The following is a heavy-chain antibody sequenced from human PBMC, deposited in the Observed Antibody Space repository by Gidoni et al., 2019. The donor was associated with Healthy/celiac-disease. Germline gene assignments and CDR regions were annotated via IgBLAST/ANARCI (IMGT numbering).Heavy chain of an antibody. CDR2: IYYSGST. D-gene: IGHD2-8*01. CDR1: GGSISSYY. Sequence: QVQLQESGPGLVKPSETLSLTCTVSGGSISSYYWSWIRQPPGKGLEWFGYIYYSGSTNYNPSLKSRVTISVDTSKNQFSLKLSSVTAADTAVYYCARGAMVYANGLDYWGQGTLVTVSS. J-gene: IGHJ4*02. CDR3: ARGAMVYANGLDY. V-gene: IGHV4-59*01.